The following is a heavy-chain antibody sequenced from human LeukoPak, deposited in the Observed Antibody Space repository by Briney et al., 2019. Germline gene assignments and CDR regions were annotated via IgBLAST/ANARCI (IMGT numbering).Heavy chain of an antibody. J-gene: IGHJ4*02. D-gene: IGHD6-13*01. Sequence: ASVKVSCKASGYTFTDYYIHWMRQAPGQGLEWIGWINPNSGGTNYAKRFQGRVTMARDTSIRTAYMEVSGLTYDDTAVFYCARFYSSTWQFDYWGQGTLVTVSS. CDR1: GYTFTDYY. CDR2: INPNSGGT. CDR3: ARFYSSTWQFDY. V-gene: IGHV1-2*02.